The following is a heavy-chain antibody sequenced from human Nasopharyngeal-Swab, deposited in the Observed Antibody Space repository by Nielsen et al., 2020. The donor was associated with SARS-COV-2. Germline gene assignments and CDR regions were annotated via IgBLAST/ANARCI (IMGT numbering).Heavy chain of an antibody. Sequence: GGSLRLSCAASGFTFDDYAMHWVRQAPGKGLEWVSGISWNSGSIGNADSVKGRFTISRDNAKNSLYLQMNSLRAEDTALYYCAKDIANWNDEWGWFDPWGQGTLVTVSS. CDR1: GFTFDDYA. D-gene: IGHD1-1*01. J-gene: IGHJ5*02. CDR2: ISWNSGSI. V-gene: IGHV3-9*01. CDR3: AKDIANWNDEWGWFDP.